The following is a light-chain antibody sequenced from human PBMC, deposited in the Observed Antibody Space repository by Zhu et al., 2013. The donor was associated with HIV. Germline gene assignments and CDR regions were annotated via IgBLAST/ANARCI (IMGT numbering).Light chain of an antibody. Sequence: QSVLTQPPSVSGAPGQRVTISCTGSSSNIGAGYDVHWYQQLPGTAPKLLIYGNSNRPSGVPDRFSGSKSGTSASLAITGLQAEDEADLYCNSYAGTNLVFGGGTKLTVL. J-gene: IGLJ2*01. CDR1: SSNIGAGYD. CDR3: NSYAGTNLV. CDR2: GNS. V-gene: IGLV1-40*01.